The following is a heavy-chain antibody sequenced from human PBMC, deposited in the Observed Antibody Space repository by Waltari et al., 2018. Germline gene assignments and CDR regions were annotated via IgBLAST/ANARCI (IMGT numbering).Heavy chain of an antibody. D-gene: IGHD3-3*01. CDR2: INPKSGNT. CDR1: GYPFSDYA. Sequence: QMQLVQSGAEVKKPGASVKVSCKASGYPFSDYAINWVRQATGHGLEWMGWINPKSGNTGSAQNCQDRVTITREPSTSTVYMELSSLRSDDAAVYYCARVHYDFWSGYYIWGQGTLVTVPS. J-gene: IGHJ4*02. CDR3: ARVHYDFWSGYYI. V-gene: IGHV1-8*02.